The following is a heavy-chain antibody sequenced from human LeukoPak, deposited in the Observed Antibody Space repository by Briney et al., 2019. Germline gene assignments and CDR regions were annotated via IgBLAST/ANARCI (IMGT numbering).Heavy chain of an antibody. CDR2: ISSSGGST. V-gene: IGHV3-23*01. D-gene: IGHD2-21*02. CDR1: GFNFTNYA. J-gene: IGHJ5*02. CDR3: AKDGPTPIPSWFDP. Sequence: GGSLRLSCAASGFNFTNYAMNWVRQAPGRGLEWVSLISSSGGSTYYAGSVKGRFTISRDNSKSTLYLQMNSLRAEDTAIYYCAKDGPTPIPSWFDPWGQGTLVTVSS.